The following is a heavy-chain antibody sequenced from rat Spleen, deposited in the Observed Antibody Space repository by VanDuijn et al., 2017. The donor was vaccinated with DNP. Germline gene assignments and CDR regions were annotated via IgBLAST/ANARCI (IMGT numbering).Heavy chain of an antibody. J-gene: IGHJ2*01. CDR3: ARHGTGTDFDY. Sequence: VQLKESGPVLVQASETLSLTCTVSGFSLTDYGVIWVRQPPGKGLEWMGLMWNSGSTAYNSALKSRLSISRDTSKSQVFLKMNSLQPEDTGTYYCARHGTGTDFDYWGQGVMVTVSS. V-gene: IGHV2S63*01. CDR1: GFSLTDYG. CDR2: MWNSGST. D-gene: IGHD5-1*01.